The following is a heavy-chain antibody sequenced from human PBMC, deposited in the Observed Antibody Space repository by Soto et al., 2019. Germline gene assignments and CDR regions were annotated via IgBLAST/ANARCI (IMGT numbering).Heavy chain of an antibody. D-gene: IGHD3-10*01. CDR1: GFTFSSYG. CDR3: AKGLRYYYGSGSYQFDY. V-gene: IGHV3-30*18. CDR2: ISYDGSNK. Sequence: GGSLRLSCAASGFTFSSYGMHWVRQAPGKGLEWVAVISYDGSNKYYADSVKGRFTISRDNSKNTLYLQMNSLRAEDTAVYYCAKGLRYYYGSGSYQFDYWGQGTLVTVSS. J-gene: IGHJ4*02.